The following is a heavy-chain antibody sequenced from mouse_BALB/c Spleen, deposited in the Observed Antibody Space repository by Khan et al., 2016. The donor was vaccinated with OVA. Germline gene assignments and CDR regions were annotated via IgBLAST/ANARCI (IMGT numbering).Heavy chain of an antibody. D-gene: IGHD2-1*01. CDR2: IYPGNVNT. Sequence: VQLQESGPELVKPGASVRISCKASGYTFASYYIHWVKQRPGQGLEWIGWIYPGNVNTKYNEKFKGKATLTADTSSSTAYMQLSSLTSEDSAVYFCARSGGNYPSYAMDYWGQGTSVTVSS. CDR1: GYTFASYY. J-gene: IGHJ4*01. CDR3: ARSGGNYPSYAMDY. V-gene: IGHV1S56*01.